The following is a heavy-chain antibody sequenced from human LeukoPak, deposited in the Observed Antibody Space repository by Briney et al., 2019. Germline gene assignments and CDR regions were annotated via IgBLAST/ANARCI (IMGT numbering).Heavy chain of an antibody. Sequence: QPGGSLRLSCAASGFTFDDCAMHWVRHAPGKGLEWVSGISWNSGSIGYADSVKGRFTISRDNAKNSLYLQMSSLRAEDTALYYCAKDTGVSGSYKSLDYWGQGTLVTVSS. CDR1: GFTFDDCA. J-gene: IGHJ4*02. CDR2: ISWNSGSI. D-gene: IGHD1-26*01. CDR3: AKDTGVSGSYKSLDY. V-gene: IGHV3-9*01.